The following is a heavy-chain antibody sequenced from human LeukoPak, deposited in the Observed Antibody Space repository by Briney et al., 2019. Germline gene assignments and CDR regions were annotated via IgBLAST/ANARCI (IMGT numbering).Heavy chain of an antibody. CDR1: GYSISSGYY. Sequence: SETLSLTCAVSGYSISSGYYWGWIRQPPGKGLEWIGSIYHSGSTYYNPSPKSRVTISVDTSKNQFSLKLSSVTAADTAVYYCARGGSGSYYDYYFDYWGQGTLVTVSS. CDR3: ARGGSGSYYDYYFDY. V-gene: IGHV4-38-2*01. J-gene: IGHJ4*02. CDR2: IYHSGST. D-gene: IGHD3-10*01.